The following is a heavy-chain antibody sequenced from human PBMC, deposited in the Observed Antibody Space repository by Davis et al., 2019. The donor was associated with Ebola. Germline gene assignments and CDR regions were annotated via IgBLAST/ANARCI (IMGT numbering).Heavy chain of an antibody. Sequence: PGGSLRLSCQGSGYNFTTYWIGWVRQMPGKGLEWMGIIYPGDSDTRYSPSFQGQVTISADKSISTAYLQWSSLKASDTAMYYCARHGGDGGDYVDYWGQGTLLTVSS. V-gene: IGHV5-51*01. CDR3: ARHGGDGGDYVDY. D-gene: IGHD4-17*01. CDR2: IYPGDSDT. CDR1: GYNFTTYW. J-gene: IGHJ4*02.